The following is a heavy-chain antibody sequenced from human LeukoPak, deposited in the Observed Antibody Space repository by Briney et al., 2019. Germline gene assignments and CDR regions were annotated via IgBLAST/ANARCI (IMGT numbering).Heavy chain of an antibody. D-gene: IGHD1-26*01. CDR2: IYYSGRT. J-gene: IGHJ4*02. Sequence: SETLSPTPTLSGGSLSSSSYYWGWIRHPPGKGLEWIGCIYYSGRTYYNPSLKSRVNISVETFTNQFSLKLSSVTAADAAVYYCARVGRYSGSYGFDYWGQGTLVTVSS. CDR1: GGSLSSSSYY. V-gene: IGHV4-39*01. CDR3: ARVGRYSGSYGFDY.